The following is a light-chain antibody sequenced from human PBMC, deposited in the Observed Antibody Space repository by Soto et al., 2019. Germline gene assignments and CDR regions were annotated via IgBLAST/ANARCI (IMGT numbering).Light chain of an antibody. CDR3: QQSYSSPWT. Sequence: DIQMTQSPSSLSASVGDRVTITCRASQSISSYLNWYQQKPGKAPKFLIFAASSLQSWVPSRFSGSGSGTDFTLTISSLQPEDFATYYCQQSYSSPWTVGQGTKVEIK. CDR1: QSISSY. V-gene: IGKV1-39*01. J-gene: IGKJ1*01. CDR2: AAS.